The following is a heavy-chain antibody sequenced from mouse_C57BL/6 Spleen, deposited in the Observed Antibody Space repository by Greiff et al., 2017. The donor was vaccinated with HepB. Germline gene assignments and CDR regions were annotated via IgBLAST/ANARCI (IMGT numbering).Heavy chain of an antibody. J-gene: IGHJ3*01. D-gene: IGHD4-1*01. CDR1: GFNIKDDY. Sequence: VQLQQSGAELVRPGASVKLSCTASGFNIKDDYMHWVKQRPEQGLEWIGWIDPENGDTEYASKFQGKATITADTSSNTADLQLSSLTSEDTAVYYCTTKLSWFAYWGQGTLVTVSA. CDR3: TTKLSWFAY. V-gene: IGHV14-4*01. CDR2: IDPENGDT.